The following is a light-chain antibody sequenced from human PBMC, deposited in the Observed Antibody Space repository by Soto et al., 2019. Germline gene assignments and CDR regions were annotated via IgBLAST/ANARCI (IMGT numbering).Light chain of an antibody. V-gene: IGKV1-5*01. CDR1: QSITTW. Sequence: DIPWTSNPANVFAYVEGSDPITRRASQSITTWLAWYQQRPGKAPKLLIYDVSSLQSGVPSRFSGSGSGTEFTLTIISLQPDDFAAYYCQHYKMYSPWTVGQGTKVDI. CDR3: QHYKMYSPWT. CDR2: DVS. J-gene: IGKJ1*01.